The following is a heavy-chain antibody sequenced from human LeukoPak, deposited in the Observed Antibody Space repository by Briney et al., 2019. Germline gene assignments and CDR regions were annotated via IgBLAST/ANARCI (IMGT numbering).Heavy chain of an antibody. D-gene: IGHD2-2*01. CDR1: GFTVSDNF. CDR2: IYTGGTT. V-gene: IGHV3-66*01. J-gene: IGHJ4*02. CDR3: ARETRYCSSTSCQLDY. Sequence: GGSLRLSYAASGFTVSDNFMSWVRQAPGMALEWVSVIYTGGTTYYANSVKGRFTISRDTSKNTLFLQMNSLRAEDTAVYYCARETRYCSSTSCQLDYWGQGTLVTISS.